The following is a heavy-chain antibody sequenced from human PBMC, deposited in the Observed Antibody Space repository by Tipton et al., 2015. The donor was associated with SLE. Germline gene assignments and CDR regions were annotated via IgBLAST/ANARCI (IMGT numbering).Heavy chain of an antibody. CDR1: GGSVSSRSKY. CDR2: IYTSGIT. Sequence: TLSLTCTVSGGSVSSRSKYWAWILQPPGKGLEWIGHIYTSGITNYNPSLRSRVTISVDTSKSQFSLRLNSVTAADTAVYYCARASWGMATNSAFENWGQGTMVTVSS. V-gene: IGHV4-61*09. CDR3: ARASWGMATNSAFEN. D-gene: IGHD5-24*01. J-gene: IGHJ3*02.